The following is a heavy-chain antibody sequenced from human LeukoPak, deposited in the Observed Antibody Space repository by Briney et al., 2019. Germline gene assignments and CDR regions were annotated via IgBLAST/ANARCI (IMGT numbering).Heavy chain of an antibody. V-gene: IGHV3-30*18. Sequence: GRALRHSCAASGFTFNSYGMHGVRQAPGKGREGVAVISYDGSNKYYADSVKGRFAISRDNSKNTLYLQMNSLRAEDTAVYYCAKDKGESGYFDYWGQGTLVTVSS. D-gene: IGHD1-26*01. J-gene: IGHJ4*02. CDR3: AKDKGESGYFDY. CDR1: GFTFNSYG. CDR2: ISYDGSNK.